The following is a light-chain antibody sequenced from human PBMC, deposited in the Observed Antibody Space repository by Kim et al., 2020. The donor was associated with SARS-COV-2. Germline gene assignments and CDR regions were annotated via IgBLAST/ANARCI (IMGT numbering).Light chain of an antibody. V-gene: IGLV3-19*01. CDR1: SLRKYY. Sequence: SSELTQDPAVSVALGQTVRITCQGDSLRKYYASWYQQKPGQAPVLLISGKNNRPSGIPDRFSGSSSENTASLTIAGAQAEDEADYYCNSRDTSNFVIFGGGTQLTVL. CDR2: GKN. J-gene: IGLJ2*01. CDR3: NSRDTSNFVI.